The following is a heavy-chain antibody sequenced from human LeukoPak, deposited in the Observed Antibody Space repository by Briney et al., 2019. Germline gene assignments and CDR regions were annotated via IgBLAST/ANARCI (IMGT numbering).Heavy chain of an antibody. J-gene: IGHJ4*02. CDR3: ASFRHPYFDY. Sequence: GGSLRLSCAASGFTFGNYEMHWVRQAPGKGLEWVSYISSSGSDIYYADSVKGRFTISRDNAKNSLYLHMNSLRAEDTAVYYCASFRHPYFDYWGQGTLVTVSS. CDR1: GFTFGNYE. V-gene: IGHV3-48*03. CDR2: ISSSGSDI.